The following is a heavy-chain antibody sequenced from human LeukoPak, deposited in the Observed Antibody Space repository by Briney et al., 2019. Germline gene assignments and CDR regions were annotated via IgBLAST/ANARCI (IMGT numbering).Heavy chain of an antibody. CDR1: GVSVSSYY. V-gene: IGHV4-59*08. CDR2: IYYSGST. D-gene: IGHD1-1*01. J-gene: IGHJ4*02. Sequence: SETLSLTCTVSGVSVSSYYWSWIRQPPGKGLEWIGYIYYSGSTNYNPSLKSRVTISVDTSKNQFSLKLSSVTAADTAVYYCARGGAGTTSYFDYWGQGTLVTVSS. CDR3: ARGGAGTTSYFDY.